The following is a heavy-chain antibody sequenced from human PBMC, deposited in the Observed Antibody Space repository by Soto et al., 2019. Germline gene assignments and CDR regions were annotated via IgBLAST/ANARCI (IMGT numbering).Heavy chain of an antibody. J-gene: IGHJ1*01. CDR1: GYIFTAYS. V-gene: IGHV1-46*04. D-gene: IGHD2-15*01. CDR3: AREENCSDGICYSGYFQR. CDR2: VNPSGGST. Sequence: QVQLVQSGAEVKKPGASVKVSCKASGYIFTAYSMHWVRQAPGQGLEWMGVVNPSGGSTNYAQKLQGRITMTRDTSTSTVYMDLSSLTSEDTAVYYCAREENCSDGICYSGYFQRWGQGTLVTVSS.